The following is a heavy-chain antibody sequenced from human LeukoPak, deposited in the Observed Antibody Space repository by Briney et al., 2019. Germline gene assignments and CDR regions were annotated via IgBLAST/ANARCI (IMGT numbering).Heavy chain of an antibody. Sequence: ASVKVSCKASGYTFTSYGISWVRQAPGQGLEWMGWISAYNGNTNYAQKLQGRVTMTTDTSTSTAYMELRSLRSDDTAVYYCARDFVERSGYAPNWFDPWGQGTLVTASS. D-gene: IGHD5-12*01. V-gene: IGHV1-18*01. CDR2: ISAYNGNT. CDR3: ARDFVERSGYAPNWFDP. CDR1: GYTFTSYG. J-gene: IGHJ5*02.